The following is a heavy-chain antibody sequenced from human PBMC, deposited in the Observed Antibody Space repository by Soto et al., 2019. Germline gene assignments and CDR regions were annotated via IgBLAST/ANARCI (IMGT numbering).Heavy chain of an antibody. J-gene: IGHJ6*02. CDR1: GFTFSSYA. D-gene: IGHD3-10*01. Sequence: RLSCAGTGFTFSSYAMSWVRQAPGKGLEWVSAISGSGGSTYYADSVKGRFTISRDNSKNTLYLQMNSLRAEDTAVYYCAKGGLYGSGSYYNAGSYYYYGMDVWGQGTTVTVSS. CDR2: ISGSGGST. CDR3: AKGGLYGSGSYYNAGSYYYYGMDV. V-gene: IGHV3-23*01.